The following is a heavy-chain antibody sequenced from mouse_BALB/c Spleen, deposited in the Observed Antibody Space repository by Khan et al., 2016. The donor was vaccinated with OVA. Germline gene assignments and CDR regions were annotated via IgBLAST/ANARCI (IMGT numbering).Heavy chain of an antibody. V-gene: IGHV3-1*02. CDR3: ARVYGGDFDY. CDR1: GYSITSGYS. D-gene: IGHD1-1*01. J-gene: IGHJ2*01. CDR2: IHYSGNT. Sequence: EVQLQESGPDLVKPSQSLSLTCTVTGYSITSGYSWHWIRQFPGNKLEWMGYIHYSGNTNYNPSLKSRISITRDTSKNQFFLQLKSVTTEDTATYYCARVYGGDFDYWGQGTTLTVSS.